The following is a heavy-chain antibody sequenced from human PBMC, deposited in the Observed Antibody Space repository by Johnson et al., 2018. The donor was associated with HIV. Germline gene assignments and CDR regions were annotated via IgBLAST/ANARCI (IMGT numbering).Heavy chain of an antibody. J-gene: IGHJ3*02. V-gene: IGHV3-NL1*01. CDR3: AKVGRMTTVVTPGDAFDI. D-gene: IGHD4-23*01. Sequence: QVQLVESGGGLVQPGGSLRLSCAASGFTFSSMHWDRQAPGKGLEWVSVIYSGGSTYYADSVQGRFPVSIDNSKNTLYVEMNSLRSEDTAVYYCAKVGRMTTVVTPGDAFDIWGQGTKVTVSS. CDR2: IYSGGST. CDR1: GFTFSS.